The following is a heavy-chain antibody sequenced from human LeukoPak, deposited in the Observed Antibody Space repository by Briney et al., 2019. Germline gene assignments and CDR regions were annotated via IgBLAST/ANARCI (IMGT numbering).Heavy chain of an antibody. CDR1: GFTFSSFW. Sequence: GGSLRLSCAASGFTFSSFWMSWVRQAPGKGLEWVANIKQDGSEKYYVDSVKGRFTIFRDNAKNSLYLQMNSLRAEDTAVYYCAREIAAAGMNWFDPWGQGTLVTVSS. CDR2: IKQDGSEK. D-gene: IGHD6-13*01. CDR3: AREIAAAGMNWFDP. J-gene: IGHJ5*02. V-gene: IGHV3-7*01.